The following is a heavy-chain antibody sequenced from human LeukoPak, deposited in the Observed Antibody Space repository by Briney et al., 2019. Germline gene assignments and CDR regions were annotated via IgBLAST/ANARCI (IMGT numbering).Heavy chain of an antibody. CDR3: ARNLEPGDYFDY. D-gene: IGHD1-1*01. J-gene: IGHJ4*02. CDR1: GYTFTSYD. V-gene: IGHV1-8*01. Sequence: ASVKVSCKASGYTFTSYDINWVRPATGQGLEWMGWMNPNSGNTGYAQKFQGRVTMTRNTSISTAYMELSSLRSEDTAVYYCARNLEPGDYFDYWGQGTLVTVSS. CDR2: MNPNSGNT.